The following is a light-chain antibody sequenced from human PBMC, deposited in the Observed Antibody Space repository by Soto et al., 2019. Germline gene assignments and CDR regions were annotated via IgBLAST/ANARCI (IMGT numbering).Light chain of an antibody. V-gene: IGKV3-11*01. J-gene: IGKJ5*01. CDR1: RSISTY. CDR2: EAL. CDR3: QQYGSSPLIS. Sequence: ETVLTQSPATLSLSPGERATLSCRASRSISTYLAWYQQKPGQAPRLLIYEALNRATGIPARFSGSGSGTDFTLTISSLEPEDFAVYYCQQYGSSPLISFGQGTRLEIK.